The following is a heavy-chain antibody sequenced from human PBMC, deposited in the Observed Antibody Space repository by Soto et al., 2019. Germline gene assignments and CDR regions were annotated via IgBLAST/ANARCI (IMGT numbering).Heavy chain of an antibody. CDR2: IYYSGST. CDR3: ARGYCSGGSCYRY. D-gene: IGHD2-15*01. J-gene: IGHJ4*02. V-gene: IGHV4-39*01. CDR1: GGSISSSSYC. Sequence: SETLSLTCTVSGGSISSSSYCFFWIRQPPWKGLELIGSIYYSGSTYYNPPLKSRVTISVDTSKNQFSLKLSSVTAADTAVYYCARGYCSGGSCYRYWGQGSQVTVS.